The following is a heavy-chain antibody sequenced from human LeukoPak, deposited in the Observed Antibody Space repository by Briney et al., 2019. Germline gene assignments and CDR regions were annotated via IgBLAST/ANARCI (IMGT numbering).Heavy chain of an antibody. CDR1: GFTFSSYS. J-gene: IGHJ6*02. CDR3: AREVSIFGVVHYYYGMDV. CDR2: ISSSSSYI. V-gene: IGHV3-21*01. D-gene: IGHD3-3*01. Sequence: GGSLRLSCAASGFTFSSYSMNWVRQAPGKGLEWVSSISSSSSYIYYADSVKGRFTISRDNAKNSLYLQMNSLRAEDTAVYYCAREVSIFGVVHYYYGMDVWGQGTTVTVSS.